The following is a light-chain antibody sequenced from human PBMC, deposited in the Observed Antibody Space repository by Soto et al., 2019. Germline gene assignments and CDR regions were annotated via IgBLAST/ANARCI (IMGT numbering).Light chain of an antibody. CDR3: QQYFGYPWT. Sequence: DIQMIQSPSTLSASVGDRVTITCRASQSINDWLAWYQQKPGKAPNLLIYKASSLQSGVPSRFSGSGSGTEFTLTISSLQPDDFATFYCQQYFGYPWTFGQGTKVEIK. V-gene: IGKV1-5*03. CDR2: KAS. J-gene: IGKJ1*01. CDR1: QSINDW.